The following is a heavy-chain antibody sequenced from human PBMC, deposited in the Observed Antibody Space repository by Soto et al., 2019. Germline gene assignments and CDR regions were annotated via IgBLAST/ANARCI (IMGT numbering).Heavy chain of an antibody. CDR3: ARLTKGWATWIPADY. Sequence: ASVKVSCKGSGYTFNTYSISWVRQAPGQGLEWMGWISGYNGDTHYAQKFQGRVTITADESTSTAYMELSSLRSEDTAVYYCARLTKGWATWIPADYWG. CDR2: ISGYNGDT. CDR1: GYTFNTYS. V-gene: IGHV1-18*01. J-gene: IGHJ4*01. D-gene: IGHD5-18*01.